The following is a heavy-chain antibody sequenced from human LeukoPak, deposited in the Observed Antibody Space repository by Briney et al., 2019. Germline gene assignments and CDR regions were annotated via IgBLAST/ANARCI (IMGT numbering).Heavy chain of an antibody. V-gene: IGHV4-4*07. CDR1: GGSISTYY. D-gene: IGHD6-13*01. J-gene: IGHJ4*02. Sequence: SETLSLSCTVSGGSISTYYWTWIRQPPGKGLEWIGRFSTSGIANYNPSLKSRITMSVDTSKNQFFLKLRSVTAADAAVYYCARGGLAAAGTDFDYWGQGTLVTVSS. CDR2: FSTSGIA. CDR3: ARGGLAAAGTDFDY.